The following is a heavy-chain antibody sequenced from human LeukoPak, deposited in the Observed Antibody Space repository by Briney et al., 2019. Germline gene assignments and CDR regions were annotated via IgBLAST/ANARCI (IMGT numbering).Heavy chain of an antibody. V-gene: IGHV3-15*01. CDR3: TTDGADYVWGSYLGDAFDI. Sequence: GGSLRLSCAASGFTFSNAWMSWVRQAPGKGLEWVGRIKSKTDGGTTDYAAQGKGRFTIARDESKNTLYLQMNSLKTEDTAVYYCTTDGADYVWGSYLGDAFDIWGQGTMVTVSS. J-gene: IGHJ3*02. D-gene: IGHD3-16*02. CDR2: IKSKTDGGTT. CDR1: GFTFSNAW.